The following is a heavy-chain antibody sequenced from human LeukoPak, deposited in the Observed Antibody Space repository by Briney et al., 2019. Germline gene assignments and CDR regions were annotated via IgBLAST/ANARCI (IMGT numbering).Heavy chain of an antibody. V-gene: IGHV3-7*01. D-gene: IGHD6-13*01. CDR1: GLTFSTYW. CDR3: ARGLAAAAT. J-gene: IGHJ1*01. Sequence: PGGSLRLSCAASGLTFSTYWMTWVRQAPGKGLEWVASIKQDESGKYYVDSVKGRFTISRDNAKNSLYLQMNSLRAEDTAVYYCARGLAAAATWGQGTLVTVSS. CDR2: IKQDESGK.